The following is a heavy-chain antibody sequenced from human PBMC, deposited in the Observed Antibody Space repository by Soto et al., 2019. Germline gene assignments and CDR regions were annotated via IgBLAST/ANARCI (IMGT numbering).Heavy chain of an antibody. J-gene: IGHJ4*02. CDR3: ARGGAGYGYYFDY. Sequence: ESGGGVVQPGRSLRLSCAASGFTLSRYGMHWVRQAPGKGLEWVAVIWIDGSTKYYADSVKGRFTISRDISKNTLYLEMNSLRAEDTAVYYCARGGAGYGYYFDYWGQGTLVTVSS. CDR2: IWIDGSTK. V-gene: IGHV3-33*01. D-gene: IGHD5-18*01. CDR1: GFTLSRYG.